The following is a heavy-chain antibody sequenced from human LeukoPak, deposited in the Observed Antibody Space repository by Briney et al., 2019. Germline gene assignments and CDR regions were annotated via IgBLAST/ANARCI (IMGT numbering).Heavy chain of an antibody. Sequence: GGSLRLSCAASGFIVSSKYMSWVRQAPGKGLEWVSVIYSGGSTYYADYVKGRFSISRDNSKNMLYLQMNSVRAEDTAVYYCAGRLYYDNLADLDYWGQGTLVTVSS. V-gene: IGHV3-66*01. CDR2: IYSGGST. CDR1: GFIVSSKY. D-gene: IGHD3-9*01. CDR3: AGRLYYDNLADLDY. J-gene: IGHJ4*02.